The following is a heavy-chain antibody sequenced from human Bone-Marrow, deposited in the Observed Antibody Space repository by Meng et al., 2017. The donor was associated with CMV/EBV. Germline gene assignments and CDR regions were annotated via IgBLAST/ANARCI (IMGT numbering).Heavy chain of an antibody. J-gene: IGHJ6*02. CDR1: GFTFSSYS. CDR3: ARGSGYGMDV. V-gene: IGHV3-21*01. CDR2: ISSSSSYI. Sequence: GESLKISCAASGFTFSSYSMNWVRQAPGRGLEWVSSISSSSSYIYYADSVKGRFTISRDNAKNSLYLQMNSLRAEDTAVYYCARGSGYGMDVWGQGTTVTVSS. D-gene: IGHD3-10*01.